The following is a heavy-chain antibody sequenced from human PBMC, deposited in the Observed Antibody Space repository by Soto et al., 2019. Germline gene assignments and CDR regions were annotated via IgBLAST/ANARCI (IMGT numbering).Heavy chain of an antibody. CDR2: ISGDGGST. CDR1: GFTFDDYA. CDR3: AKDPASDILTGYYFQH. V-gene: IGHV3-43*02. Sequence: GGSLRLSCAASGFTFDDYAMHWVRQAPGKGLEWVSLISGDGGSTYYADSVKGRFTISRDNSKNSLYLQMNSLRTEDTALYYCAKDPASDILTGYYFQHWGQGTLVTVSS. J-gene: IGHJ1*01. D-gene: IGHD3-9*01.